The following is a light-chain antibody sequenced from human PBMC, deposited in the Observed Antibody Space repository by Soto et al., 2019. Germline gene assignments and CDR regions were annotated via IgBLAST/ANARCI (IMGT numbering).Light chain of an antibody. CDR2: DAS. J-gene: IGKJ1*01. CDR3: QQYKSYST. V-gene: IGKV1-5*01. CDR1: QSISGW. Sequence: DIQMTQSPSTLSASVGDRVTITCRANQSISGWLAWYQQRPGKAPKFLIYDASSLERGVPSRFSGSGSGTEFTLTISSLQPDDFATYYCQQYKSYSTFGQGTRVEVK.